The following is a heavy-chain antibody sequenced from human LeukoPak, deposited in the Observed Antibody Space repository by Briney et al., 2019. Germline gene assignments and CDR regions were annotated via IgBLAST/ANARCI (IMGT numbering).Heavy chain of an antibody. D-gene: IGHD3-22*01. CDR1: GGTFSSYA. J-gene: IGHJ4*02. V-gene: IGHV1-69*13. Sequence: SVKVSCKASGGTFSSYAISWVRQAPGQGLEWMGGIIPIFGTANYAQKFQGRVTITADESTSTAYMELSSLRSEDTAVYYCARDRDYDSSGYYYVYEYWGQGTLVTVSS. CDR2: IIPIFGTA. CDR3: ARDRDYDSSGYYYVYEY.